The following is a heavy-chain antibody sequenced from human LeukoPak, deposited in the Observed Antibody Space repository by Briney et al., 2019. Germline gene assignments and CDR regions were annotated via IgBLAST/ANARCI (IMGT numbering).Heavy chain of an antibody. CDR3: ARGGLEPVDY. V-gene: IGHV3-74*01. CDR2: TNADGSST. Sequence: GGSLRLSCAASGFTFSTYWMHWVRQAPGKGLVWVSRTNADGSSTSNADSVKGRFTISRDNAKNTLYLQMNSLRADDTAVYYCARGGLEPVDYWGQGTLVTVSS. J-gene: IGHJ4*02. CDR1: GFTFSTYW. D-gene: IGHD1-1*01.